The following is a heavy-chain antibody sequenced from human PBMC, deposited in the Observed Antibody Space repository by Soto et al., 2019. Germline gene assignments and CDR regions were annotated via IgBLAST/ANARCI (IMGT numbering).Heavy chain of an antibody. CDR2: INHSGST. CDR1: GGSFSGYY. J-gene: IGHJ1*01. V-gene: IGHV4-34*01. Sequence: PSETLSLTCAVYGGSFSGYYWSWIRQPPGKGLEWIGEINHSGSTNYNPSLKSRVTISVDTSKNQFSLKLSSVTAADTAVYYCARRRYYDSSGYYSSAYFQHWGQGTLVTVSS. D-gene: IGHD3-22*01. CDR3: ARRRYYDSSGYYSSAYFQH.